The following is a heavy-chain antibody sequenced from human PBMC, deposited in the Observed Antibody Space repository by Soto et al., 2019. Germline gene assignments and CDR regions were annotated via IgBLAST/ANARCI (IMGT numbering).Heavy chain of an antibody. D-gene: IGHD1-20*01. CDR1: GFNFNSYW. CDR3: ASHDPYNWNRDFDY. CDR2: IKQDGSDK. Sequence: EVQLVESGGGLVQPGGSLRISCAASGFNFNSYWMSWVRQAPGKGLEWVANIKQDGSDKYYVDSVRGRFTISRDKAKNSLYLQMNIMRAEDTAVYYCASHDPYNWNRDFDYWGQGTLVTVS. J-gene: IGHJ4*02. V-gene: IGHV3-7*01.